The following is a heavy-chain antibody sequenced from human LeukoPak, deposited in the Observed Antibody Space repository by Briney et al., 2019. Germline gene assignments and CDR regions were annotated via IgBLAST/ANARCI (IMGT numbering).Heavy chain of an antibody. CDR1: GFTVSSNY. CDR3: VRGTGSGWYGAS. V-gene: IGHV3-53*01. Sequence: GGSLRLSCAASGFTVSSNYMSWVRQAPGKGLEWVSLIYNGGTAYYSDSVRGRFAVSGDNSRNTLYLQMNSLRVEDTAVYYCVRGTGSGWYGASWGQGTMVIVSS. J-gene: IGHJ3*01. CDR2: IYNGGTA. D-gene: IGHD6-19*01.